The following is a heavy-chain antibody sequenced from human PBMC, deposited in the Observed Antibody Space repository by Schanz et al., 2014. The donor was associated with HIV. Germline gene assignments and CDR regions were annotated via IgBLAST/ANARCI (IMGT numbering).Heavy chain of an antibody. J-gene: IGHJ2*01. CDR2: ISYDGANK. V-gene: IGHV3-30*03. CDR3: ARDSSLAVADHWYLEL. Sequence: QVQLVESGGGVVQPGRSLRLSCVASGFSFDSFGMHWVRQAPGKGLEWVAVISYDGANKHFAGSVKGRFTISRDNAKNFVYLQMNSLRDEDTAVYYCARDSSLAVADHWYLELWGRGTLVTVSS. D-gene: IGHD6-19*01. CDR1: GFSFDSFG.